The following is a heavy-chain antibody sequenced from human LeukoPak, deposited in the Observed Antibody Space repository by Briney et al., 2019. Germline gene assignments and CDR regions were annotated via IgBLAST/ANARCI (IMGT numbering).Heavy chain of an antibody. CDR1: GFTFSSYA. V-gene: IGHV3-23*01. D-gene: IGHD3-16*02. Sequence: GGALRLSCADSGFTFSSYAMSWVRQAPGKGLEWVSAISGSGGSTYYADSVKGRFTISRDNSKNTLYLQMNSLRAEDTAVYYCAKDGVRVTFLSPRDYIWGSYRLGYFDYWGQGTLVTVSS. CDR2: ISGSGGST. CDR3: AKDGVRVTFLSPRDYIWGSYRLGYFDY. J-gene: IGHJ4*02.